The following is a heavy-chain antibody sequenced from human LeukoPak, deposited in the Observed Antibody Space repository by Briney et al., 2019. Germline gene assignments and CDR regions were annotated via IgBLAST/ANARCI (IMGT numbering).Heavy chain of an antibody. CDR1: GGSISSYY. CDR3: ARDYSALVDYYYGMDV. D-gene: IGHD2-15*01. CDR2: IYTSGST. V-gene: IGHV4-4*07. Sequence: PSETLSLTCTVSGGSISSYYWSWIRQSAGKGLEWIGRIYTSGSTYYNPSLKSRVTISVDTSKNQFSLKLSSVTAADTAVYYCARDYSALVDYYYGMDVWGQGTTVTVSS. J-gene: IGHJ6*02.